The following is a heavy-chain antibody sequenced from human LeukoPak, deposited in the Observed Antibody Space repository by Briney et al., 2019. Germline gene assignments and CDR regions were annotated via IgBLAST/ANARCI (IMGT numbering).Heavy chain of an antibody. Sequence: GGSLRLSCEASGFTFSSYGMSWVRQAPGKGLEWVSAISGSGNSTDYAASVKGRLTISRDNSKNTLCLQMNSLRAEDTAVYYCAELGITMIGGVWGKGTTVTISS. CDR3: AELGITMIGGV. CDR1: GFTFSSYG. CDR2: ISGSGNST. J-gene: IGHJ6*04. V-gene: IGHV3-23*01. D-gene: IGHD3-10*02.